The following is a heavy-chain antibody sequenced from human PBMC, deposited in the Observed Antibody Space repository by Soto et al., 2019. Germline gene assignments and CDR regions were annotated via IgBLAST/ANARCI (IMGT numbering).Heavy chain of an antibody. Sequence: ASVKVSCKASGYTFTSYAMHWVRQAPGQRLEWMGWINAGNGNTKYSQKFQGRVTITRDTSASTAYMELSSLRPEDTAVYYCARDRRVVVAAHGGWFDPWGQGTLVTVSS. CDR3: ARDRRVVVAAHGGWFDP. CDR2: INAGNGNT. CDR1: GYTFTSYA. J-gene: IGHJ5*02. V-gene: IGHV1-3*01. D-gene: IGHD2-15*01.